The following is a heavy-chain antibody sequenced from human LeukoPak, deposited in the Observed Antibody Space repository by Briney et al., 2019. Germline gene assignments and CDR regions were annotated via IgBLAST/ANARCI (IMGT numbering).Heavy chain of an antibody. CDR1: GGTFSSYA. J-gene: IGHJ4*02. CDR2: IIPIFGTA. Sequence: SVKVSCRASGGTFSSYAISWVRQAPGQGLEWMGGIIPIFGTANYAQKFQGRVTITADESTSTAYMELSSLRSEDTAVYYCASLPITIFGSYFDYWGQGTLVTVSS. D-gene: IGHD3-3*01. V-gene: IGHV1-69*01. CDR3: ASLPITIFGSYFDY.